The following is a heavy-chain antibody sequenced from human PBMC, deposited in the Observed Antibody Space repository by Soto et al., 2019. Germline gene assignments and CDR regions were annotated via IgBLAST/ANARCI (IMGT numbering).Heavy chain of an antibody. D-gene: IGHD3-22*01. CDR3: ANAQYYYDSSGYSPLNWFDP. CDR2: IIPIFGTA. J-gene: IGHJ5*02. Sequence: SVKVSCKASGGTFSSYAISWVRQAPGQGLEWMGGIIPIFGTANYAQKFQGRVTITADKSTSTAYMELSSLRSEDTAVYYCANAQYYYDSSGYSPLNWFDPWGQGTLVTVSS. CDR1: GGTFSSYA. V-gene: IGHV1-69*06.